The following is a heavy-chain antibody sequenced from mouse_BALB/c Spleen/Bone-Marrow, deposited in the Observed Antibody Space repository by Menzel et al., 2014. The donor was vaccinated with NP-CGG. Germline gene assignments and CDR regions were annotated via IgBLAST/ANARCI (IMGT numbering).Heavy chain of an antibody. Sequence: VKLAESGLGLVAPSQSLSITCTVSGLSLTSFGVHWVRQPPGKGLEWLGVIWAGGSTNYNSALMSRLSISKDNSKSQVFLKMNSLQTDDTAMYYCARYGNYEDAMDYWGQGTSVTVSS. CDR1: GLSLTSFG. J-gene: IGHJ4*01. CDR2: IWAGGST. D-gene: IGHD2-10*02. CDR3: ARYGNYEDAMDY. V-gene: IGHV2-9*02.